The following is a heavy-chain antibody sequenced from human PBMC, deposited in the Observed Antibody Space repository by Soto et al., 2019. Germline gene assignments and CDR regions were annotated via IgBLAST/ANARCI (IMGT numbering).Heavy chain of an antibody. J-gene: IGHJ6*02. CDR3: ARGGYDHDFWGGYYGYGMDV. CDR1: GGTFSSYA. V-gene: IGHV1-69*13. Sequence: ASVKVSCKASGGTFSSYAISWVRQAPGQGLEWMGGIIPIFGTANYAQKFQGRVTITGDESTSTAYMELSSLRAEDTAVYYCARGGYDHDFWGGYYGYGMDVWGQGTMVTVSS. CDR2: IIPIFGTA. D-gene: IGHD3-3*01.